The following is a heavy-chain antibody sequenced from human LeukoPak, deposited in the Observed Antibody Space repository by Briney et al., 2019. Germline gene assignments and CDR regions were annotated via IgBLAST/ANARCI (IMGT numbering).Heavy chain of an antibody. J-gene: IGHJ4*02. CDR1: GFTFSDYY. V-gene: IGHV3-11*04. Sequence: PGGSLRFSCAASGFTFSDYYMSWIRQAPGKGLEWVSYISSSGSTIYYADSVKGRFTISRDNGKNSLYLQMNSLRAEDTAVYYCARASGRVVAYYFDYWGQGTLVTVSS. D-gene: IGHD2-15*01. CDR3: ARASGRVVAYYFDY. CDR2: ISSSGSTI.